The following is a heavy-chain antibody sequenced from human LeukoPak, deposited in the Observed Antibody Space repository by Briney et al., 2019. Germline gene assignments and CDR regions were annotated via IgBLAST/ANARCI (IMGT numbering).Heavy chain of an antibody. D-gene: IGHD3-22*01. J-gene: IGHJ5*02. CDR2: INHSGST. CDR3: AIVHYDSSGYYYAWFDP. Sequence: PSETLSLTCAVYGGSFSGYYWSWIRQPPGKGLEWIGEINHSGSTNYNPSLKSRVTISVDTSKNQFSLKLSSVTAADTAVYYCAIVHYDSSGYYYAWFDPWGQGTLVTVSS. V-gene: IGHV4-34*01. CDR1: GGSFSGYY.